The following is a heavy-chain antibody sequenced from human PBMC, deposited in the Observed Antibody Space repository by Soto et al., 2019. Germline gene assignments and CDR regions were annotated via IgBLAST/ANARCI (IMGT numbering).Heavy chain of an antibody. Sequence: QVQLQQWGAGLLKPSETLSLTCAVYGGSFSGYYWSWIRQPPGKGLEWSGEINHSGSTNANPSLKSRVTITVDTSKNQFSLKLSSVTAAVTAVYFCARFCSSTSCYRLFDYWGQGSLVTVSS. V-gene: IGHV4-34*01. CDR3: ARFCSSTSCYRLFDY. CDR1: GGSFSGYY. D-gene: IGHD2-2*01. CDR2: INHSGST. J-gene: IGHJ4*02.